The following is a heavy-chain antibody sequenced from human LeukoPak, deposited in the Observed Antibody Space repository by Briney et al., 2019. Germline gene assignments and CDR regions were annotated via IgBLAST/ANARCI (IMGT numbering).Heavy chain of an antibody. V-gene: IGHV3-21*01. Sequence: GGSLRLSCAASGFTFSSYSMNWVRQAPGKGLEWVSSISSSSSYIYYADSVRGRFTISRDNAKNSLYLQMNSLRAEDTAVYYCASNYYDSSGYFHWGQGTLVTVSS. CDR1: GFTFSSYS. CDR2: ISSSSSYI. D-gene: IGHD3-22*01. CDR3: ASNYYDSSGYFH. J-gene: IGHJ4*02.